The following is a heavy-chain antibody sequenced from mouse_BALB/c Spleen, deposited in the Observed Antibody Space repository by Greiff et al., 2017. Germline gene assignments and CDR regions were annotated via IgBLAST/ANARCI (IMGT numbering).Heavy chain of an antibody. CDR2: INPYNDGT. CDR1: GYTFTSYV. CDR3: ARGRQLGSSDY. Sequence: EVQLQESGPELVKPGASVKMSCKASGYTFTSYVMHWVKQKPGQGLEWIGYINPYNDGTKYNEKFKGKATLTSDKSSSTAYMELSSLTSEDSAVYYCARGRQLGSSDYWGQGTTVTGSS. J-gene: IGHJ2*01. V-gene: IGHV1-14*01. D-gene: IGHD3-2*01.